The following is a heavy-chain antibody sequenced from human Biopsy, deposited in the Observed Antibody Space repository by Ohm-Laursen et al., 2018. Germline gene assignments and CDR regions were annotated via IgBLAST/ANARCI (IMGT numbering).Heavy chain of an antibody. D-gene: IGHD4-23*01. Sequence: GSLRLSCSASGFSFSDYHMRWIRQAPGRGLEWVLYISGGGTIYYGDSMKGRVTISRDNAKNSLYLQMHSPRAEDTAVYYCARDTRWSPYSMDVWGQGTTVTVSS. J-gene: IGHJ6*02. CDR3: ARDTRWSPYSMDV. CDR2: ISGGGTI. V-gene: IGHV3-11*01. CDR1: GFSFSDYH.